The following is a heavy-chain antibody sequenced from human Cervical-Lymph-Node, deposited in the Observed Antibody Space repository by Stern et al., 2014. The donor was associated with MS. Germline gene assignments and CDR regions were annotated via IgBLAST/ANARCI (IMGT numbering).Heavy chain of an antibody. D-gene: IGHD2-21*02. CDR2: IDPNSGGT. CDR1: GYTFSAYN. Sequence: QVQLGQSGAEVKKPGASVKVSCKASGYTFSAYNMHWVRQAPGQGLEWMGWIDPNSGGTSYAPNFQGRVTMTRDTSISTAYMELSRLTSDDTAIYYCARNIAVVTAIPMDWFDPWGQGTLVTVSS. J-gene: IGHJ5*02. V-gene: IGHV1-2*02. CDR3: ARNIAVVTAIPMDWFDP.